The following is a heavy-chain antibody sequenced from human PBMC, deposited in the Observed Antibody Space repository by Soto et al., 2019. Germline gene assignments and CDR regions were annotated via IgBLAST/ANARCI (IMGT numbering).Heavy chain of an antibody. D-gene: IGHD4-17*01. CDR2: IWYDGSNK. V-gene: IGHV3-33*01. CDR3: ARERRVTTGAGYYYYYGMDV. J-gene: IGHJ6*02. CDR1: GFTFSSYG. Sequence: GGSLRLSCAASGFTFSSYGMHWVRQAPGKGLEWVAAIWYDGSNKYYAGSVKGRFTISRDNSKNTLYLQMNSLRAEDTAVYYCARERRVTTGAGYYYYYGMDVWGQGTTVTVSS.